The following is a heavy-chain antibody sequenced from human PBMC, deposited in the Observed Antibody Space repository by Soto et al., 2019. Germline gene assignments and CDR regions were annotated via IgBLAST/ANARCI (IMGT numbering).Heavy chain of an antibody. CDR2: ISSSSSTI. V-gene: IGHV3-48*01. Sequence: EVQLVESGGGLVQPGGSLRLSCAASGFTFSSYSMNWVRQAPGKGLEWVSYISSSSSTIYYADAVKGRFTISSDNAKNSLDLQMNSLRAEDTAVYYCARANYYGSPGDFDYWGQGTLVTVSS. CDR1: GFTFSSYS. D-gene: IGHD3-10*01. CDR3: ARANYYGSPGDFDY. J-gene: IGHJ4*02.